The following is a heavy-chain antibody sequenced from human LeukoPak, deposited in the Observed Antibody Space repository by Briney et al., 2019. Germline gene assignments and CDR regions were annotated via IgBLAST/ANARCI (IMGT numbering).Heavy chain of an antibody. Sequence: GESPQISSRAFSCSSISCCVCWMCQMPRKGLEWMGIIYPGDCDTRYTPCIQGQGTISTDKSISTAYLPRRSLKASDTAMYYCAVVGGSFDYWGQGTLVTVSS. D-gene: IGHD4-23*01. V-gene: IGHV5-51*01. J-gene: IGHJ4*02. CDR3: AVVGGSFDY. CDR2: IYPGDCDT. CDR1: SCSSISCC.